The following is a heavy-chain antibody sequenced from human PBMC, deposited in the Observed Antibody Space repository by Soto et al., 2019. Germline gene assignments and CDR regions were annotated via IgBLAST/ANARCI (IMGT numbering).Heavy chain of an antibody. D-gene: IGHD3-16*01. J-gene: IGHJ4*02. CDR3: ARDHGGGGLTLEY. CDR2: ISNRGRIT. V-gene: IGHV3-11*01. CDR1: GFIFSDYY. Sequence: QVHLEESGGGLVKPGGSLRLSCTASGFIFSDYYMSWIRQAPGKGLEWVSDISNRGRITHHADSVEGRFTISRDNAKDSLYLQMNSLRPEDSAIYYCARDHGGGGLTLEYWGQGTLVTVSS.